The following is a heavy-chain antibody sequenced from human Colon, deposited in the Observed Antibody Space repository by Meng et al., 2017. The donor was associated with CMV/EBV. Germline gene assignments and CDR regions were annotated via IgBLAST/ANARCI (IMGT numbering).Heavy chain of an antibody. D-gene: IGHD2/OR15-2a*01. Sequence: GESLKISCAASRFTFSNYNMSWVRQAPGKGLEWVSIIYSGGSSTYFADSVKGRFTISRDHSKNTLCLQLNSLRAEDTAVYYCARGRSTAYPNTFEYWGQGTLVTVSS. CDR2: IYSGGSST. J-gene: IGHJ4*02. CDR1: RFTFSNYN. CDR3: ARGRSTAYPNTFEY. V-gene: IGHV3-23*03.